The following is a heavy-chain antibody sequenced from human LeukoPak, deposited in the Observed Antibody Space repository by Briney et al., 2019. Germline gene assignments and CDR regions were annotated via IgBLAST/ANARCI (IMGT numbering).Heavy chain of an antibody. D-gene: IGHD3-9*01. Sequence: KSSETLSLTCIVSGGSVSSGSYYWNWIRQPPGKGLQWIGYVYYSGSTNYNPSLKSRVTISLDTSKNQFSLKLNSVTAADTAVYYCARQQRLANFDYWGQGTLVTVSS. V-gene: IGHV4-61*01. CDR2: VYYSGST. CDR1: GGSVSSGSYY. CDR3: ARQQRLANFDY. J-gene: IGHJ4*02.